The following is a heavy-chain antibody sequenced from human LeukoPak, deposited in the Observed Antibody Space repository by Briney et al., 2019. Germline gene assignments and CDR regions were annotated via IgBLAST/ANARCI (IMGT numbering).Heavy chain of an antibody. J-gene: IGHJ4*02. D-gene: IGHD1-26*01. CDR3: ARALRAVPSGSYYLPYY. Sequence: ASVKVSCKASGYTFTSYAMHWVRQAPGQRLEWMGWINAGNGNTKYSQKFQGRVTITRDTSASTAYMELSSLRSEDTAVYYCARALRAVPSGSYYLPYYWSQGTLVTVSS. V-gene: IGHV1-3*01. CDR2: INAGNGNT. CDR1: GYTFTSYA.